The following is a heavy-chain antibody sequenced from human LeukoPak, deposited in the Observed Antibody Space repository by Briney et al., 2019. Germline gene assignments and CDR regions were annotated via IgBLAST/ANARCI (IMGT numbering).Heavy chain of an antibody. V-gene: IGHV3-13*01. CDR1: GFTFSSYD. D-gene: IGHD6-13*01. CDR3: ARDGRRRSSWYLPYYYYGMDV. J-gene: IGHJ6*02. Sequence: GRSLRLSCAASGFTFSSYDMHWVRQATGKGLEWVSAICTAGDTYYPGSVKGRFTISRENAKNSLYLQMNGLRAEDTAVYYCARDGRRRSSWYLPYYYYGMDVWGQGTTVTVSS. CDR2: ICTAGDT.